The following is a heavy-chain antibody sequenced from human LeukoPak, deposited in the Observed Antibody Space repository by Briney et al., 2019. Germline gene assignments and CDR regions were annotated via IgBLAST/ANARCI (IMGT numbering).Heavy chain of an antibody. Sequence: GESLKISCKGSGYSFTSYWIGWVRQMPGKGLEWMGIIYPGDSDTRYSPSFQGQVTISADKSISTAYLQWSSLKASDTAMYYCARLFPGSGMVAAAGYYFDYWGQGTLVTVSS. V-gene: IGHV5-51*01. CDR1: GYSFTSYW. CDR3: ARLFPGSGMVAAAGYYFDY. J-gene: IGHJ4*02. D-gene: IGHD6-13*01. CDR2: IYPGDSDT.